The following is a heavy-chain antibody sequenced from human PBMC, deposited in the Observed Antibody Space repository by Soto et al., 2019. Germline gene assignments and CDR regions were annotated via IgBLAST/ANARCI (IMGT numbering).Heavy chain of an antibody. D-gene: IGHD3-22*01. CDR2: IKSKTDGGTT. J-gene: IGHJ4*02. CDR3: TTWYYYDSSGYFRLLDY. V-gene: IGHV3-15*07. Sequence: XPXXGLDCFGCIKSKTDGGTTDYAAPVKGRFTISRDDSKNTLYLQMNSLKTEDTAVYYCTTWYYYDSSGYFRLLDYWGQGTLVTVSS.